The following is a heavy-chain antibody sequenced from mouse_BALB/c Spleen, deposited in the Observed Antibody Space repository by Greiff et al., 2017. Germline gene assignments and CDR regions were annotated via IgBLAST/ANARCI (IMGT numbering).Heavy chain of an antibody. CDR3: ARNGYYRYWYFDV. CDR2: ISSGGGST. J-gene: IGHJ1*01. D-gene: IGHD2-14*01. CDR1: GFAFSSYD. V-gene: IGHV5-12-1*01. Sequence: EVHLVESGGGLVKPGGSLKLSCAASGFAFSSYDMSWVRQTPEKRLEWVAYISSGGGSTYYPDTVKGRFTISRDNAKNTLYLQMSSLKSEDTAMYYCARNGYYRYWYFDVWGAGTTVTVSS.